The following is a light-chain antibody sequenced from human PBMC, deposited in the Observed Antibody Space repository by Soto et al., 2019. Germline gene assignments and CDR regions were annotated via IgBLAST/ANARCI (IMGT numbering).Light chain of an antibody. V-gene: IGKV3-20*01. Sequence: EIVLTQSPGTLSLSPGERATLSCRASQSVSSSYLAWCQQKPGQAPRLLIYGASSRATGIPDRFSGSGSGTDFTLTISRLEPEDFAVYYCQQYGSSRTFGQGTKVDI. CDR3: QQYGSSRT. CDR1: QSVSSSY. CDR2: GAS. J-gene: IGKJ1*01.